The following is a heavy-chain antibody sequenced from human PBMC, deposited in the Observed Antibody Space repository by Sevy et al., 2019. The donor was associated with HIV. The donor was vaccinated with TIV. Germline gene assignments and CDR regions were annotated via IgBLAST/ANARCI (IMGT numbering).Heavy chain of an antibody. CDR2: VSSDGSEI. CDR1: GFTFSTYV. V-gene: IGHV3-30-3*01. J-gene: IGHJ4*02. D-gene: IGHD7-27*01. Sequence: GGSLRLSCAVSGFTFSTYVMHWVRQAPGKGLECVAIVSSDGSEINYADSVKGRFTISRDNSRNTLYLQMNSLRTEDTALYYCARDQLGSIDYWGQGTLVTVSS. CDR3: ARDQLGSIDY.